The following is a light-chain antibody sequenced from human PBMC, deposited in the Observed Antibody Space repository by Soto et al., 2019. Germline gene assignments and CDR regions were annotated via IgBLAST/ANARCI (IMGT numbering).Light chain of an antibody. J-gene: IGKJ1*01. Sequence: IVLTQSPGTLSLSPGERATLSWGASQSVSSNYLAWYKQKPGLAPRLVSYGASSRATGIPDRFSGSGSGTDFTLTISRLEPEDFEVYYCQQYGSSPLTFGQGTKVDIK. CDR1: QSVSSNY. V-gene: IGKV3D-20*01. CDR3: QQYGSSPLT. CDR2: GAS.